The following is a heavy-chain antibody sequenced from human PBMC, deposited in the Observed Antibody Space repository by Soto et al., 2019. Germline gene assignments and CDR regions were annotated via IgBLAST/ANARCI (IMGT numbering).Heavy chain of an antibody. CDR2: MNPDSENT. CDR3: TRAQFEFGSYFYLDV. CDR1: GYTFTNYD. V-gene: IGHV1-8*01. Sequence: QVHLVQSGAEVKQPGASVRVSCKASGYTFTNYDITWVRQATGQGLEWMGWMNPDSENTGSTQKFQGRVTMTVNTSINTAYMELTSLRSEDTAVYYCTRAQFEFGSYFYLDVWGQGTKVTVSS. J-gene: IGHJ6*02. D-gene: IGHD2-15*01.